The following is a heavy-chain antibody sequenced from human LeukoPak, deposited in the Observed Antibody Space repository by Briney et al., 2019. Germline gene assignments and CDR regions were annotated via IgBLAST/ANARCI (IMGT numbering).Heavy chain of an antibody. Sequence: SVKVSCKASGGTFSSYAISWVRQAPGQGLEWMGRIIPIFGTANYAQKFQGRVMITTDESTSTAYMELSSLRSEDTAVYYCARIRTVRGAPHDYWGQGTLVTVSS. CDR2: IIPIFGTA. CDR3: ARIRTVRGAPHDY. CDR1: GGTFSSYA. D-gene: IGHD3-10*01. V-gene: IGHV1-69*05. J-gene: IGHJ4*02.